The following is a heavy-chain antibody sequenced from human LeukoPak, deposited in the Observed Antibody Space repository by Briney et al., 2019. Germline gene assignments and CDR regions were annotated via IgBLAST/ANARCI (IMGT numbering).Heavy chain of an antibody. CDR3: ARAMDSSDWGAFDI. J-gene: IGHJ3*02. Sequence: PEGSLRLSCTASGFTFSSYTMNWVRQAPGKGLEWVSSISGSSRYIYSADSVKGRFTTSRDNAKNSLYLQMNSLRAEDTAVYYCARAMDSSDWGAFDIWGQGTMVTVSS. D-gene: IGHD6-19*01. V-gene: IGHV3-21*01. CDR1: GFTFSSYT. CDR2: ISGSSRYI.